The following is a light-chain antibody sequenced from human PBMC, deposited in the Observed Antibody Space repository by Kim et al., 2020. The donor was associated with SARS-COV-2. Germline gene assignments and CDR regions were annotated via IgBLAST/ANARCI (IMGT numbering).Light chain of an antibody. V-gene: IGLV3-1*01. CDR3: QTWDSTTWV. J-gene: IGLJ3*02. CDR1: KLGDRY. Sequence: SYELTQPPSVSVSPGQTASITCSGDKLGDRYTCWYHQKPGQSPVLVIYQDKRRPSGIPERFSGSNSGNTATLTISGTQAMDEADYYCQTWDSTTWVFGGGTKLTVL. CDR2: QDK.